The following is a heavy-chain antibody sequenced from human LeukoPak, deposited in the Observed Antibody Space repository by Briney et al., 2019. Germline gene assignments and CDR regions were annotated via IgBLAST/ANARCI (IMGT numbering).Heavy chain of an antibody. V-gene: IGHV3-48*03. CDR1: GFTFSSYE. D-gene: IGHD3-22*01. Sequence: GGSLRLSCAASGFTFSSYEMNWVRQAPGKGLEWVSYISSSGSTIYYADSVRGRFTISRDNAKNSLYLQMNSLRAEDTAVYYCARGGDSSGYLGYWGQGTLVTVSS. CDR3: ARGGDSSGYLGY. J-gene: IGHJ4*02. CDR2: ISSSGSTI.